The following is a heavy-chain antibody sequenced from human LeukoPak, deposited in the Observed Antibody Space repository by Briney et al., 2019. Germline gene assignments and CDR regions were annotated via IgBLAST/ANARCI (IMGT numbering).Heavy chain of an antibody. Sequence: GGSLRLSCAASGFTFSSYGFHWVRQTPGKGLEWVTFIRYDGRNQYYADSVKGRYTVSRDNSKNTLYLQMNSLKTEDTAVYYCTTETWMLYVYYYYYMDVWGKGTTVTVSS. CDR2: IRYDGRNQ. V-gene: IGHV3-30*02. D-gene: IGHD2-8*01. J-gene: IGHJ6*03. CDR3: TTETWMLYVYYYYYMDV. CDR1: GFTFSSYG.